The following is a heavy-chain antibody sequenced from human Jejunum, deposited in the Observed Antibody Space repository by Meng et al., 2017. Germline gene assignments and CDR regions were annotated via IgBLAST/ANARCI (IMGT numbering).Heavy chain of an antibody. CDR1: GYTFTDHY. Sequence: QVQLVQSGAEVKKSGASVKVSFKASGYTFTDHYIHWVRQAPGQGLEWMGWTNPDTGGTNYAQKFQGWVTMTRDTSISTAYMELRRLRSDDTAVYYCARDAGSFLDYYFDSWGQGTLVTVSS. CDR2: TNPDTGGT. V-gene: IGHV1-2*04. J-gene: IGHJ4*02. D-gene: IGHD1-1*01. CDR3: ARDAGSFLDYYFDS.